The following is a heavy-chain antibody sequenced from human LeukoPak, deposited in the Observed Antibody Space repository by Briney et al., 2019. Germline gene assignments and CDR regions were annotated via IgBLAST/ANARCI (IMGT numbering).Heavy chain of an antibody. D-gene: IGHD4-17*01. CDR1: GYTFTNYW. J-gene: IGHJ4*02. CDR2: MYPGDSDT. Sequence: GESLKISCKGPGYTFTNYWIGWVRQMPGKGLEWMGIMYPGDSDTRYSPSFQGQVTISADKSISTAYLQWSSLKASDTAMYHCARGDYGDFRVFYTLFDYWGQGTLVTVSS. CDR3: ARGDYGDFRVFYTLFDY. V-gene: IGHV5-51*01.